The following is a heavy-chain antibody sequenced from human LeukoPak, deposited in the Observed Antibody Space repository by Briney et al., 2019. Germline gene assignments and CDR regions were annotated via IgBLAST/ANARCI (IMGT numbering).Heavy chain of an antibody. CDR2: IKQDGSEK. D-gene: IGHD3-3*01. CDR1: GFTFSSYW. J-gene: IGHJ6*02. CDR3: ARGFLEWLLPTYYYYGMDV. Sequence: GGSLRLSCAASGFTFSSYWMSWVRQAPGKGLEWEADIKQDGSEKYYVDSVKGRFTISRDNAKNSLYLQMNSLRAEDTAVYYCARGFLEWLLPTYYYYGMDVWGQGTTVTVSS. V-gene: IGHV3-7*01.